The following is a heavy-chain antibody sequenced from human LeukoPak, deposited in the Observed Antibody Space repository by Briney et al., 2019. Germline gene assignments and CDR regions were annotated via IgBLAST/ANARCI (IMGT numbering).Heavy chain of an antibody. J-gene: IGHJ4*02. CDR2: ISSSGSTI. CDR3: ASTSSGWYFDY. D-gene: IGHD6-19*01. V-gene: IGHV3-48*03. CDR1: GFTFSSYE. Sequence: GGSLRLSCAASGFTFSSYEMNWVRQAPGKGLEWVSYISSSGSTIYYADSVKGRFTISRDNAKNSLYLQMNSLRAEDTAVYYCASTSSGWYFDYWGQGTLVTVSS.